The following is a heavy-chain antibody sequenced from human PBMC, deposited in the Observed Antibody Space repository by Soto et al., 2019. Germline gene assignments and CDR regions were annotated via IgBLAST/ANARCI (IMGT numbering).Heavy chain of an antibody. Sequence: QVQLVESGGGVVQPGRSLRLSCAASGFTFSSYAMHWVRQAPGKGLEWVAVISYDGSNKYYADSVKGRFTISRDNSKNALYLQMSSLRAEDTAVYYCARETGGRPMIVDFGYFDYWGQGTLVTVSS. J-gene: IGHJ4*02. CDR3: ARETGGRPMIVDFGYFDY. CDR1: GFTFSSYA. CDR2: ISYDGSNK. D-gene: IGHD3-22*01. V-gene: IGHV3-30-3*01.